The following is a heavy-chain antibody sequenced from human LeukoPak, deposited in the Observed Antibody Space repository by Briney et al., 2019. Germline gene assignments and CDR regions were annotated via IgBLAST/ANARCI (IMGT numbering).Heavy chain of an antibody. CDR2: IYYSGST. J-gene: IGHJ4*02. D-gene: IGHD1-7*01. CDR1: GGSISSGDYY. CDR3: ARDAELELQGDYFDY. Sequence: SETLSLTXTVSGGSISSGDYYWSWIGQPPGKGLEWIGYIYYSGSTYYNPSLKSRVTISVDTSKNQFSLKLSSVTAADTAVYYCARDAELELQGDYFDYWGQGTLVTVSS. V-gene: IGHV4-30-4*08.